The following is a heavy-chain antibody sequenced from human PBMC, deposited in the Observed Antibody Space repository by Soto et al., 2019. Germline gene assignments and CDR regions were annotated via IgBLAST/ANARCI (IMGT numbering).Heavy chain of an antibody. CDR1: GGSVNGYY. D-gene: IGHD3-3*01. Sequence: PSETLSLTCAVYGGSVNGYYWNWIRQPPGKGLEWTGEISHTGGTHYNPSLKSRVTMSVDTSKNQFSLRLSSVTAADTAIYYCATRITVFGLLIPPFDPWGQGTQVTVSS. CDR2: ISHTGGT. CDR3: ATRITVFGLLIPPFDP. J-gene: IGHJ5*02. V-gene: IGHV4-34*01.